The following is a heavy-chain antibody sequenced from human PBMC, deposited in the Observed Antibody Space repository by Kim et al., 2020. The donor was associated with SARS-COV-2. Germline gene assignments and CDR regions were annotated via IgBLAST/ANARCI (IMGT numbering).Heavy chain of an antibody. V-gene: IGHV1-69*13. CDR3: ARGLWFGENPYYYYGMDV. Sequence: SVKVSCKASGGTFSSYAISWVRQAPGQGLEWMGGIIPIFGTANYAQKFQGRVTITADESMSTAYMELSSLRSEDTAVYYCARGLWFGENPYYYYGMDVWGQGTTVTVSS. CDR1: GGTFSSYA. CDR2: IIPIFGTA. D-gene: IGHD3-10*01. J-gene: IGHJ6*02.